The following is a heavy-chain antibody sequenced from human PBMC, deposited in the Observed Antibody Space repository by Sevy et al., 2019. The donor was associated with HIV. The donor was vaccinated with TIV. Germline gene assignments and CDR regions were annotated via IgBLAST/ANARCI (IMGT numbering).Heavy chain of an antibody. J-gene: IGHJ4*02. CDR1: GFTFSGYW. D-gene: IGHD2-15*01. CDR2: IRQDGSKN. CDR3: AREGAGGFDY. V-gene: IGHV3-7*01. Sequence: GGSLRLSCAASGFTFSGYWMSWVRQAPGKGLQWVANIRQDGSKNEFVDSVKGRFTISRDNPKNSLYLQMNSLRAEDTAVYYCAREGAGGFDYWGQGTLVTVSP.